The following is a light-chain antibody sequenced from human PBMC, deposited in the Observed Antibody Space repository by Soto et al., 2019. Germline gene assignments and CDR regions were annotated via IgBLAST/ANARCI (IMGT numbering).Light chain of an antibody. Sequence: EVVLTQSPGTLSLSPGERVTLSCRASQSVASSYLAWYQQKPGRAPRLLFYSASSRATGIPDRFSGSGSGKGFILTISRLEPEDFAVYYCHHFGSLPETFGQGTNVE. CDR3: HHFGSLPET. CDR1: QSVASSY. CDR2: SAS. J-gene: IGKJ1*01. V-gene: IGKV3-20*01.